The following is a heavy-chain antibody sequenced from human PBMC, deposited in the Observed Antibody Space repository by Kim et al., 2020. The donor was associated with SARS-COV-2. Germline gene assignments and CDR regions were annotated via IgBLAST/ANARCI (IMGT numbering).Heavy chain of an antibody. J-gene: IGHJ4*02. D-gene: IGHD6-13*01. Sequence: SLRSRVTISVDTSKNQFSLKLSSVTAADTAVYYCARGRDYSSSWYSVIDYWGQGTLVTVSS. CDR3: ARGRDYSSSWYSVIDY. V-gene: IGHV4-34*13.